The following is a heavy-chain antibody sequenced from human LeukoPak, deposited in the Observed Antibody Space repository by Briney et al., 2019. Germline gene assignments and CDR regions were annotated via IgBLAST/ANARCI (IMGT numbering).Heavy chain of an antibody. CDR3: ASRPGYSSSWYSPYYYYYMDV. CDR1: EFTLSTYW. V-gene: IGHV3-74*01. CDR2: INPDGRIT. D-gene: IGHD6-13*01. J-gene: IGHJ6*03. Sequence: GGSLRLSCADSEFTLSTYWVHWVRQAPGKGLEWVSRINPDGRITNYADSVKGRFTISRDNAKNTLYLQMDSLRAEDTAVYYCASRPGYSSSWYSPYYYYYMDVWGKGTTVTVSS.